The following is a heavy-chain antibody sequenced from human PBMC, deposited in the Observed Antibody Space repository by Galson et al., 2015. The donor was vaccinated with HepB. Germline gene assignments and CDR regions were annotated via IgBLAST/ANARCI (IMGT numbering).Heavy chain of an antibody. CDR1: GGTFSSYA. J-gene: IGHJ4*02. D-gene: IGHD3-22*01. V-gene: IGHV1-69*04. CDR2: IIPILGIA. Sequence: SVKVSCKASGGTFSSYAISWVRQAPGQGLEWMGRIIPILGIANYAQEFQGRVTITADKSTSTAYMELSSLRSEDTAVYYCARDRPYDSSGYYSFRYVWYFDYWGQGTLVTVSS. CDR3: ARDRPYDSSGYYSFRYVWYFDY.